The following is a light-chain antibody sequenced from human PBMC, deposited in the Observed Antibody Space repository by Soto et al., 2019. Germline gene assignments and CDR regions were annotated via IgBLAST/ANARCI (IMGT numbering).Light chain of an antibody. CDR3: AAWDDSLNGHWV. CDR1: RSNIGSNT. CDR2: SNN. Sequence: QTVVTQPPSASGTPGQRVTISCSGSRSNIGSNTVNWYQQLPGTAPKLLIYSNNQRPSGVPDRFSGSKSGTSASLAISGLQSEDEADYYCAAWDDSLNGHWVFGGGTKVTVL. V-gene: IGLV1-44*01. J-gene: IGLJ3*02.